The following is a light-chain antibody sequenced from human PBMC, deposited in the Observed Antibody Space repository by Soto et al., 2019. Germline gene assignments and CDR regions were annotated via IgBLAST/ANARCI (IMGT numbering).Light chain of an antibody. CDR3: SSYAGSNNLL. CDR2: EVT. V-gene: IGLV2-8*01. CDR1: RSDVGGYNY. J-gene: IGLJ3*02. Sequence: QSALTQPPSASGSPGQSVTISCTGTRSDVGGYNYVSWYQHHPGKAPKLMIYEVTKRPSGVPDRFSGSKSDNTASLTVSGLQAEDEADYYCSSYAGSNNLLFGGGTKLTVL.